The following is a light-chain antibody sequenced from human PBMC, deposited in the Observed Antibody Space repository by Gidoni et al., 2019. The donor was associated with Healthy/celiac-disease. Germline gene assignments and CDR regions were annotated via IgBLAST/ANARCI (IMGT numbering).Light chain of an antibody. J-gene: IGKJ4*01. V-gene: IGKV1-39*01. Sequence: IQLTPSPSSLSASVGDRITITCRASKSSSSYLKWYQQKPGKAPKLLIYAASSLQSGVPSRFSGSGSGTDFTLTISSLQPEDFATYYCQQSYSTRLTFGGGTKVEIK. CDR3: QQSYSTRLT. CDR2: AAS. CDR1: KSSSSY.